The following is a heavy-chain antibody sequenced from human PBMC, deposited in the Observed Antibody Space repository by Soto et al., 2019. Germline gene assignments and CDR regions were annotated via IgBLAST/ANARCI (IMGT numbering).Heavy chain of an antibody. Sequence: EVQLLESGGGLVQPGGSLRLSCAASGFTFSSYAMSWVRQAPGKGLEWVSAISGSGGSTYYADSVKGRFTISRDNTKNTLDLQMNSPRAEDTAVYYCAKVTFPGYSYGVDYWGLGTLVTVSS. J-gene: IGHJ4*02. V-gene: IGHV3-23*01. CDR3: AKVTFPGYSYGVDY. CDR2: ISGSGGST. CDR1: GFTFSSYA. D-gene: IGHD5-18*01.